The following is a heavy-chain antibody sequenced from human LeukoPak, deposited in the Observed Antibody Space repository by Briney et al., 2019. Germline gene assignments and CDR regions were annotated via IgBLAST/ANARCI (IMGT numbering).Heavy chain of an antibody. D-gene: IGHD6-19*01. CDR3: AREGSDSSGWPVDS. CDR1: GFNFRNYW. V-gene: IGHV3-74*01. J-gene: IGHJ4*02. Sequence: GGSLRPSCEASGFNFRNYWMHWVRQAPGKGLVWVSRINPDGSGTTYVDSVKGRFTVSRDNAKNTLYLQMNTLTADDTAVYYCAREGSDSSGWPVDSWGQGNLVTVSS. CDR2: INPDGSGT.